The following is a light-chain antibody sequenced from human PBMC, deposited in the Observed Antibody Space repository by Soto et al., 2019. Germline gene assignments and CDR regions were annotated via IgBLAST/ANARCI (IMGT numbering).Light chain of an antibody. Sequence: DIQMTQSPSTLSASVGDRVTITCRASQSISSWLAWYQQKPGKAPKLLIYKASSLESGVPSRFSGSGSGTEFTLTISSLQPDDFATYYCQQYYTYSRTFGQGTKVDI. V-gene: IGKV1-5*03. CDR1: QSISSW. CDR3: QQYYTYSRT. J-gene: IGKJ1*01. CDR2: KAS.